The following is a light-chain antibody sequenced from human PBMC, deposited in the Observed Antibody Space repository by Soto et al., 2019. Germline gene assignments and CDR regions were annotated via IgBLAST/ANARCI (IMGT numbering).Light chain of an antibody. CDR2: AAS. Sequence: DIQMTQSPSSLSASVGDRVTITCRASQSISRYLNWYQQKPGKAPQLLIYAASSLQSGVPSRFSGSGSCTDFTLTISSLQPEDSATYYCEQSYSTPRLFTFGQGTKLEI. CDR1: QSISRY. CDR3: EQSYSTPRLFT. V-gene: IGKV1-39*01. J-gene: IGKJ2*01.